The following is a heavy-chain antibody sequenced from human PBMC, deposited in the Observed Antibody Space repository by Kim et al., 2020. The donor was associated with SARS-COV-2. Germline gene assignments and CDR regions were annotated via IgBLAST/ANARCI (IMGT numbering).Heavy chain of an antibody. D-gene: IGHD3-9*01. CDR3: ARDGGGYFDWFSPFFDY. J-gene: IGHJ4*02. Sequence: SETLSLTCTVSGGSISSGGYYWSWIRQHPGKGLEWIGYIYYSGSTYYNPSLKSRVTISVDTSKNQFSLKLSSVTAADTAVYYCARDGGGYFDWFSPFFDYWGQGTLVTVSS. CDR1: GGSISSGGYY. V-gene: IGHV4-31*03. CDR2: IYYSGST.